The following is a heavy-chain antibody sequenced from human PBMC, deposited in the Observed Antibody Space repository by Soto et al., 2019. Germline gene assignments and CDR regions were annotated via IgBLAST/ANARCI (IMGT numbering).Heavy chain of an antibody. Sequence: EVQLVESGGGLVQPGGSLRLSCAASGFTVSSNYMSWVHQAPGKGLEWVSVIYSGGSTYYADSVKGRFTISRHNSKNTLYLQMNSLRAEDTAVYYCARDRAARDHDAFDIWGQGTMVTVSS. CDR3: ARDRAARDHDAFDI. V-gene: IGHV3-53*04. J-gene: IGHJ3*02. CDR1: GFTVSSNY. D-gene: IGHD6-6*01. CDR2: IYSGGST.